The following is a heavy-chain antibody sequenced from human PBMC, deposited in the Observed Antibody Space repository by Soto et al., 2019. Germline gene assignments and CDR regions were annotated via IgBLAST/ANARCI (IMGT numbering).Heavy chain of an antibody. CDR3: ARVVPGAEAWFGP. CDR2: ISLYSDGT. CDR1: GYAFSNYG. Sequence: ASVKVSCKTSGYAFSNYGITWVRQAPGQPLEWLGWISLYSDGTNYAQKFQGRVSMTTDTSTTTAYMELRSLRSDDTAVYYCARVVPGAEAWFGPWGQGTLVTVSS. D-gene: IGHD2-2*01. V-gene: IGHV1-18*01. J-gene: IGHJ5*02.